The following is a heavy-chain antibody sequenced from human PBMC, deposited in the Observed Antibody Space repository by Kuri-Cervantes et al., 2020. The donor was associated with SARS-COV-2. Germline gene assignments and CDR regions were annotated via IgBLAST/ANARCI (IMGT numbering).Heavy chain of an antibody. CDR1: GYTFTSYD. V-gene: IGHV1-8*01. J-gene: IGHJ4*02. D-gene: IGHD6-13*01. CDR2: MNPNSGNT. CDR3: ARAPRIGQQLVRRYYFDY. Sequence: ASVKVSCKASGYTFTSYDINWVRQATGQGLEWMGWMNPNSGNTGYAQKFQGRVTMTRNTSISTAYMELSSLRSEDTAVYYCARAPRIGQQLVRRYYFDYWGQGNLVTVSS.